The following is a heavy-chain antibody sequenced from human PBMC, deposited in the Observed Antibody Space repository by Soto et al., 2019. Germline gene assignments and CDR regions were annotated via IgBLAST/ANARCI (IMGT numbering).Heavy chain of an antibody. J-gene: IGHJ5*02. Sequence: GASVKVSCKASGGTFSSYAISWVRQAPGQGLEWMGGIIPIFGTANYAQKFQGRVTITADESKSTAYMELSSLRSEDTAVYYGARFPAKTAAILGWFDPGGQGTLVTVSS. CDR2: IIPIFGTA. D-gene: IGHD2-2*02. V-gene: IGHV1-69*13. CDR3: ARFPAKTAAILGWFDP. CDR1: GGTFSSYA.